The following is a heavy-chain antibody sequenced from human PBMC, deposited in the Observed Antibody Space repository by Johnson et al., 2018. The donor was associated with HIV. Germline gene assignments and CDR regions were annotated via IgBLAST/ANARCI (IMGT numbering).Heavy chain of an antibody. CDR3: ARVGANFDAFDI. CDR1: GFTFSDYY. Sequence: QVQLVESGGGLVKPGGSLRLSCAASGFTFSDYYMSWIRQAPGKGLEWVSYISMSGRTIYKADSVKGRFTISRDNAKNSLFLQMNSLRAEDTAVYYCARVGANFDAFDIWGQGTMVTVSS. V-gene: IGHV3-11*04. J-gene: IGHJ3*02. CDR2: ISMSGRTI. D-gene: IGHD4/OR15-4a*01.